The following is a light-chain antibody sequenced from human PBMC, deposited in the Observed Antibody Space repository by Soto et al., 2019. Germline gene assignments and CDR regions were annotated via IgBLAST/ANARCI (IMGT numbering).Light chain of an antibody. V-gene: IGKV1-5*03. J-gene: IGKJ1*01. CDR1: QTIDSW. Sequence: DIQMTQSPSTPSASVGDRVTITCRPSQTIDSWVAWYQQRPGNSPNLLIYKASNLESGVPSRFSGCGSGTEYTLTISSLQPDDCATYYCQQYNRFSWTFGLGIKVDI. CDR3: QQYNRFSWT. CDR2: KAS.